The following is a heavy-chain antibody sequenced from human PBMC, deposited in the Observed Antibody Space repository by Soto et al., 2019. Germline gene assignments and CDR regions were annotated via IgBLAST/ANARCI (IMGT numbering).Heavy chain of an antibody. V-gene: IGHV3-20*04. D-gene: IGHD4-17*01. Sequence: EVQLVESGGGVVRPGGSLRLSCAASGFTFDDYGMSWVRQAPGKGLEWVSGINWNGDSTGYADSVKGRFTISRDNAKNSLYLQMNSLRAEDTALYYCARDPDYGDYEGPAFDIWGQGTMVTVSS. CDR3: ARDPDYGDYEGPAFDI. CDR2: INWNGDST. CDR1: GFTFDDYG. J-gene: IGHJ3*02.